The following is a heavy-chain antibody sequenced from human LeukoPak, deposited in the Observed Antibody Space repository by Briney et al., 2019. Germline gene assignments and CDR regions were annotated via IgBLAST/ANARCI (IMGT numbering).Heavy chain of an antibody. Sequence: GGSLRLSCTPSGFTFIAYWMAWVRQAPGKGLQWVANINQGGSEHYYEESVKGRFTISRDNTKSSLYLQMNSLRDEDTAVYYCARDIGDCSSLSCYNHYYYMDVWGKGTTVTVSS. CDR2: INQGGSEH. CDR3: ARDIGDCSSLSCYNHYYYMDV. V-gene: IGHV3-7*01. J-gene: IGHJ6*03. CDR1: GFTFIAYW. D-gene: IGHD2-2*02.